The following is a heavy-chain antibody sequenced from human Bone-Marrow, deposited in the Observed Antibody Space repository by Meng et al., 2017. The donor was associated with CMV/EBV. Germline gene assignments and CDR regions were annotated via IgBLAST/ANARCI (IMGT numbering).Heavy chain of an antibody. CDR2: ISSSGSYI. V-gene: IGHV3-21*01. CDR1: GFTFSSYS. Sequence: GGSLRLSCAASGFTFSSYSMNWVRQAPGKGLEWVSYISSSGSYISYADPLKGRPTISRDNAKNSLYLQMNSLRAEDTAVYYCARPLDTTVGRWNFGYWGQGTRVTVSS. CDR3: ARPLDTTVGRWNFGY. J-gene: IGHJ4*02. D-gene: IGHD5-18*01.